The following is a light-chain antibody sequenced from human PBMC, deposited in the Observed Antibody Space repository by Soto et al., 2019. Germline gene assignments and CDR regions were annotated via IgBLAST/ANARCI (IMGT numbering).Light chain of an antibody. CDR2: GAS. CDR3: QQYGSPGT. CDR1: QSVSNN. Sequence: VMTLSPATLSLYPGERATLSCRASQSVSNNLAWYQQKPGQAPRLLIYGASNRATGIPDRFSGSGSGTDFTLTISRLEPEDFAVYYCQQYGSPGTFGQGTKV. J-gene: IGKJ1*01. V-gene: IGKV3-20*01.